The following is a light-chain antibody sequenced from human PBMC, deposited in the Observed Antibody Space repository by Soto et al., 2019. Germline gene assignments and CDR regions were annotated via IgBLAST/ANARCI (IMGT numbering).Light chain of an antibody. CDR1: QTISSW. J-gene: IGKJ1*01. Sequence: DIQMTQSPSTLSGSVGDRVTITCRASQTISSWLAWYQQKPGKAPKLLIYKASTLKSGVPSRFSGSGSGTEFILTISSLQPDDFATYYCQQYETFSGTFGPGTKVDI. V-gene: IGKV1-5*03. CDR2: KAS. CDR3: QQYETFSGT.